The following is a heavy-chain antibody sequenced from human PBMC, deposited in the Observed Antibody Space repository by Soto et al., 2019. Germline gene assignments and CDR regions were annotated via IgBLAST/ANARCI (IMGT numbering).Heavy chain of an antibody. D-gene: IGHD1-20*01. V-gene: IGHV3-23*01. Sequence: ILSCAASGLTFSTYALTWVRQAPGKGLEWVSLISGDSDKTFYADSVKGRFTISRDNSKNSVSLQMNRLRAEDTAVYYCAAGITGTARLPFYWGQGTLVTVSS. J-gene: IGHJ4*02. CDR3: AAGITGTARLPFY. CDR2: ISGDSDKT. CDR1: GLTFSTYA.